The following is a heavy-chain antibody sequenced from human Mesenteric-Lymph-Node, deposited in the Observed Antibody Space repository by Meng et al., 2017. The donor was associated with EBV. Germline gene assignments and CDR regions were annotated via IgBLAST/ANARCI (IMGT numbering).Heavy chain of an antibody. Sequence: EVQLVESGGGLIQPGGSLRLSCAAAGLAVRSHDMNWVRQAPGKGLEWLSVLYVGSTYYADSVKGRFTISGDYSRNTLFLQMNSLTADDTAVYYCVADNAYSDYGSFDYWGQGTLVTVVS. D-gene: IGHD5-12*01. CDR1: GLAVRSHD. CDR2: LYVGST. V-gene: IGHV3-53*01. J-gene: IGHJ4*02. CDR3: VADNAYSDYGSFDY.